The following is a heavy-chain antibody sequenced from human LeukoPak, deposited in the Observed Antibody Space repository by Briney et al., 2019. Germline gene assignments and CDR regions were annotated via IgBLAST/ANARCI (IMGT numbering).Heavy chain of an antibody. CDR1: GGSISSGGYY. D-gene: IGHD3-10*01. J-gene: IGHJ4*02. CDR3: ARDSGVRSLFAY. V-gene: IGHV4-30-4*07. CDR2: IYYNGST. Sequence: PSQTLSLTCTVSGGSISSGGYYWSWIRQPPGKGLEWIGFIYYNGSTYYNPSLKSRVTISVDTSKNQFSLKLSSVTAADTAVYYCARDSGVRSLFAYWGQGTLVTVSS.